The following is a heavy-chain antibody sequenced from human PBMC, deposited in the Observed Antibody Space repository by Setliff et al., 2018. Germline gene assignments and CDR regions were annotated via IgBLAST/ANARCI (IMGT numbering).Heavy chain of an antibody. D-gene: IGHD2-21*01. CDR2: IWNDGSSK. Sequence: GGSLRLSCVASGFTFSNYGMHWVRQAPGKGLEWVALIWNDGSSKFYGDSVKGRFTIPRDNSKNTLYLQMDSLRAEDTAVYYCARGVFPDVWGKGTTVTVSS. V-gene: IGHV3-33*01. J-gene: IGHJ6*04. CDR3: ARGVFPDV. CDR1: GFTFSNYG.